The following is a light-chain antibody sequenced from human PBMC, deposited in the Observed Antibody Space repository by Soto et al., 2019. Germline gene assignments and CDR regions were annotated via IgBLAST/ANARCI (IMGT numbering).Light chain of an antibody. Sequence: IQMTQSPSSLSASVGDRVTITCRASRYIRTALSWYQHRPGQAPKVLICVASSLQSGVPSRFSGSGYGTDFTLSISSLQPEDFATYYCLQDYNYPWTFGQGTKVDIK. CDR3: LQDYNYPWT. CDR2: VAS. CDR1: RYIRTA. V-gene: IGKV1-6*01. J-gene: IGKJ1*01.